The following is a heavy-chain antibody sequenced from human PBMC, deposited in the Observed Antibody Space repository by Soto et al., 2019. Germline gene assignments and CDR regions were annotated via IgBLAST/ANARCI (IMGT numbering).Heavy chain of an antibody. CDR2: IKQDGSDL. CDR1: GFTFSSYW. V-gene: IGHV3-7*01. J-gene: IGHJ3*02. D-gene: IGHD6-19*01. CDR3: ARPLGWRDGFDI. Sequence: EVQLVESGGALVQPGGSLRLSCAASGFTFSSYWMGWVRQPPGKGLEWVANIKQDGSDLYYVDSVKGRFTISRDNAQHSLYLQMNSLRAEDTALYYCARPLGWRDGFDIWGQGTMVTVSS.